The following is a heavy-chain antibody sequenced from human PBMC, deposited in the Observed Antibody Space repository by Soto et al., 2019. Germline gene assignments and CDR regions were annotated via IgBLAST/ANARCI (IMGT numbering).Heavy chain of an antibody. J-gene: IGHJ5*02. Sequence: QVQLQESGPGLVKPSQTLSLTCTVSGGSISSGGYYWSWIRQHPGKGLEWIGYIYYSGSTYYNPSLKSRVNISVDTSKNQFSLKLSSGTAADTAVYYCARVDETGGSSQVDPWGQGTLVTVSS. D-gene: IGHD6-6*01. CDR1: GGSISSGGYY. CDR3: ARVDETGGSSQVDP. CDR2: IYYSGST. V-gene: IGHV4-31*03.